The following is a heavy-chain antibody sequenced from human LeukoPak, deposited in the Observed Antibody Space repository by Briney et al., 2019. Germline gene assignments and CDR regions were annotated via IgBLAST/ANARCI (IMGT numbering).Heavy chain of an antibody. CDR2: IRYDGTKK. Sequence: GGSLRLSCAASGFTFSSYSMNWVRQAPGKGLEWVAFIRYDGTKKNDADSVKGRFTISRDNSKNTVYLQMNTLRAEDTAVYYCAKDPGGEVLPDYWGQGTLVTVSS. V-gene: IGHV3-30*02. CDR3: AKDPGGEVLPDY. J-gene: IGHJ4*02. D-gene: IGHD1-26*01. CDR1: GFTFSSYS.